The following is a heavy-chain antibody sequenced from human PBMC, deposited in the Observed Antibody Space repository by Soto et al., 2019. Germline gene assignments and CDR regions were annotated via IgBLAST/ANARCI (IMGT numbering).Heavy chain of an antibody. D-gene: IGHD2-15*01. J-gene: IGHJ6*02. V-gene: IGHV4-34*01. Sequence: SETLSLTCAVYGGSFSCYYWIWIRQPPGKGLEWIGEINHSGSTNYNPSLKSRVTISVDTSKNQFSLKLSSVTAADTAVYYCARGRGVVTPYYGMDVWGQGTTVTVSS. CDR2: INHSGST. CDR3: ARGRGVVTPYYGMDV. CDR1: GGSFSCYY.